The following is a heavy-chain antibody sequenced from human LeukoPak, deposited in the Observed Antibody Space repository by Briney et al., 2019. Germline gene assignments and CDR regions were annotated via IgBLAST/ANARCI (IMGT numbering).Heavy chain of an antibody. Sequence: GGSLRLSCAASGFTFSSYSMNWVRQAPGKGLEWVSSISSSSSYIYYADSVKGRFTIPRDNAKNSLYLQMNSLRAEDTAVYYCARAIVATINPFDYWGQGTLVTVSS. D-gene: IGHD5-12*01. J-gene: IGHJ4*02. CDR2: ISSSSSYI. CDR1: GFTFSSYS. V-gene: IGHV3-21*01. CDR3: ARAIVATINPFDY.